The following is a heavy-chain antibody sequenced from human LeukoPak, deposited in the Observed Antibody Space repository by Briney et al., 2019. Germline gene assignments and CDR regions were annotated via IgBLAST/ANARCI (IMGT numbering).Heavy chain of an antibody. J-gene: IGHJ4*02. V-gene: IGHV3-21*01. CDR3: ARRTGTTIDY. CDR2: ISSSSSYI. Sequence: GGSLRLSCAAPGFTFSSYSMNWVRQAPGKGLEWVSSISSSSSYIYYADSVKGRFTISRDNAKNSLYLQMNSLRAEDTAVYYCARRTGTTIDYWGQGTLVTVSS. D-gene: IGHD1-1*01. CDR1: GFTFSSYS.